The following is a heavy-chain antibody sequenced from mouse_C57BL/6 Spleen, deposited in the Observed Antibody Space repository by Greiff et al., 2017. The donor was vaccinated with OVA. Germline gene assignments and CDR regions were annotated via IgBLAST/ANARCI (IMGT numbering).Heavy chain of an antibody. V-gene: IGHV1-82*01. D-gene: IGHD1-1*01. CDR3: ARIITSYWDFDV. CDR1: GYAFSSSW. J-gene: IGHJ1*03. CDR2: IYPGDGDT. Sequence: VQLQQSGPELVKPGASVKISCKASGYAFSSSWMNWVKQRPGKGLEWIGRIYPGDGDTNYNGKFKGKATLTADKSSSTAYMQLSSLTSEDSAVYFCARIITSYWDFDVWGKGTTVTVSS.